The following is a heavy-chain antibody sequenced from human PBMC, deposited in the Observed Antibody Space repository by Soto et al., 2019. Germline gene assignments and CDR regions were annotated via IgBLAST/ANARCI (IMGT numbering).Heavy chain of an antibody. V-gene: IGHV1-18*01. Sequence: QVQLVQSGAEVKKPGASVKVSCKASGYTFTSYGISWVRQAPGQGLEWMGWISAYNGNTNYAQKLQGRVTMTTDTSASTAYMELRSLRSDDTAVYYCARDQFYRVVAAPFDPWGQGTLVTVSS. D-gene: IGHD2-15*01. CDR1: GYTFTSYG. CDR2: ISAYNGNT. CDR3: ARDQFYRVVAAPFDP. J-gene: IGHJ5*02.